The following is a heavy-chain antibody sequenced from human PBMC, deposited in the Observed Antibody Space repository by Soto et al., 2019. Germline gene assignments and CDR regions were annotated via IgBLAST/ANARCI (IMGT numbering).Heavy chain of an antibody. CDR3: ARRLCGGSCYSDY. CDR2: IYYSGST. CDR1: GGSISSYY. Sequence: SETLSLTCTVSGGSISSYYWSWIRQPPGKGLEWIGYIYYSGSTNYNPSLKGRVTISVDTSKNQFSLKLSSVTAADTAVYYCARRLCGGSCYSDYWGQGTLVTVSS. D-gene: IGHD2-15*01. J-gene: IGHJ4*02. V-gene: IGHV4-59*08.